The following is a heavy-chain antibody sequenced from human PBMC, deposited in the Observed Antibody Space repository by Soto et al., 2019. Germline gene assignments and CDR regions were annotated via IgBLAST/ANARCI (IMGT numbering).Heavy chain of an antibody. J-gene: IGHJ6*02. V-gene: IGHV3-23*01. CDR1: GFTFSGNA. Sequence: GGSLRLSCAASGFTFSGNAMSWVRQTPGKGLEWVSAISASGGSTYNADSVKGRFTISRDNSKNTLYLQMSSLRVEDTAIYYCAKLLYGYSYYGLDAWGQGTTVTVSS. D-gene: IGHD3-10*01. CDR3: AKLLYGYSYYGLDA. CDR2: ISASGGST.